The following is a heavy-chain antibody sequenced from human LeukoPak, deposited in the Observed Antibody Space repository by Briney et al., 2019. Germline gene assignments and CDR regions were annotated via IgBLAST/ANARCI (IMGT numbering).Heavy chain of an antibody. D-gene: IGHD6-13*01. Sequence: GRSLRLSCAASGFTFSSYGMHWVRQAPGKGLEWVAVISYDGSNKYYADSVKGRLTISRDNSKNTLYLQMNSLRAEDTAVYYCAKDGSGYSSSWYWNYFDYWGQGTLVTVSS. CDR1: GFTFSSYG. CDR3: AKDGSGYSSSWYWNYFDY. V-gene: IGHV3-30*18. J-gene: IGHJ4*02. CDR2: ISYDGSNK.